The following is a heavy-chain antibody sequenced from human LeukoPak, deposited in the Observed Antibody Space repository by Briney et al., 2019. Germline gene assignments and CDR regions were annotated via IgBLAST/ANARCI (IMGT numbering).Heavy chain of an antibody. D-gene: IGHD3-16*01. CDR1: GFTFSTHA. CDR2: ILYDGSNE. Sequence: PGRSLRLSCASSGFTFSTHAMHWVRQAPGKGLEWVALILYDGSNEHYADSVKGRFTISRDNSKNTLYLQMNSLRAGDMAVYYCARVPYRSGTYTDFWGEATLVTVSS. J-gene: IGHJ4*02. CDR3: ARVPYRSGTYTDF. V-gene: IGHV3-30-3*01.